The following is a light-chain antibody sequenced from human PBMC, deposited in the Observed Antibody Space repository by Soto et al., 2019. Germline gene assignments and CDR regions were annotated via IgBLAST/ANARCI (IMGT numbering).Light chain of an antibody. V-gene: IGLV2-14*01. J-gene: IGLJ1*01. CDR1: STDVGGYNY. CDR3: GSYTSTDTPFV. Sequence: TGTSTDVGGYNYVSWYQHHPGKGPKLIIDEVSNRPSGVSDRFSGSKSGNKASLIISNLEAEDESDYYCGSYTSTDTPFVFGTGTKVTVL. CDR2: EVS.